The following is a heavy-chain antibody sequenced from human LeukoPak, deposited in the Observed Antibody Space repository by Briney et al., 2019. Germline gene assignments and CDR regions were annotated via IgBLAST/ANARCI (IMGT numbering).Heavy chain of an antibody. Sequence: GGSLRLSCAASGFTFSTYAMHWVRQAPGKGLEWVTVISYDGNNKYYADSVKGRFTISRDNSKNTLYLQMNSLRAEDTAVYYCAKRGPYYYDSSGYIGGYYFDYWGQGTLVTVSS. CDR1: GFTFSTYA. V-gene: IGHV3-30-3*02. CDR2: ISYDGNNK. J-gene: IGHJ4*02. CDR3: AKRGPYYYDSSGYIGGYYFDY. D-gene: IGHD3-22*01.